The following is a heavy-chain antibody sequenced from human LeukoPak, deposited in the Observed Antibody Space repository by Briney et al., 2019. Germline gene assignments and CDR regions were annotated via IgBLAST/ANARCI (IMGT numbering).Heavy chain of an antibody. V-gene: IGHV3-53*04. D-gene: IGHD3-3*01. CDR2: IYSGGST. CDR1: GFTFSSYA. Sequence: GGSLRLSCAASGFTFSSYAMSWVRQAPGKGLEWVSVIYSGGSTYYADSVKGRFTISRHNSKNTLYLQMNSLRAEDTAVYYCARALRFLEWFTNWGQGTLVTVSS. CDR3: ARALRFLEWFTN. J-gene: IGHJ4*02.